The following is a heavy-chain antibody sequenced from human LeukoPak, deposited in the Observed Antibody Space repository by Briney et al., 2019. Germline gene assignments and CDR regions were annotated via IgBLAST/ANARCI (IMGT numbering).Heavy chain of an antibody. CDR1: GYTFTSYG. V-gene: IGHV1-18*01. Sequence: ASVKVSCKASGYTFTSYGISWVRQAPGQGLEWMGWISAYNGNTNYAQKHQGRVTMTTDTSTSTAYMELRSLRSDDTAVYYCAREGQDCSGGSCEIDYWGRGTLVTVSS. J-gene: IGHJ4*02. CDR2: ISAYNGNT. CDR3: AREGQDCSGGSCEIDY. D-gene: IGHD2-15*01.